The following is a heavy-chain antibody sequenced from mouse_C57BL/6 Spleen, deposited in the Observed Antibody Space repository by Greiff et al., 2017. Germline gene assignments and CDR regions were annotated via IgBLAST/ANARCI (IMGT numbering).Heavy chain of an antibody. CDR1: GYTFTSYW. D-gene: IGHD3-2*02. Sequence: QVQLQQPGAELVKPGASVTLSCTASGYTFTSYWITWVKQRPGQGLEWVGDIYPGSGSTNYNEKFKSKATLTVDTSSSTAYMQLSSLTSEDSAGYYGASTNSGDCDYWGQGTTLTVSS. CDR2: IYPGSGST. V-gene: IGHV1-55*01. J-gene: IGHJ2*01. CDR3: ASTNSGDCDY.